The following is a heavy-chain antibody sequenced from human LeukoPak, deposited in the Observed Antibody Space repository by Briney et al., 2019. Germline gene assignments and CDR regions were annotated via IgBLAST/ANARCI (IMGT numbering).Heavy chain of an antibody. CDR2: ISSSGSTI. Sequence: GGSLRLSCAASGFTFSSYEMNWVRQAPGKGLEWVSYISSSGSTIYYADSVEGRFTISRDNAKNSLYLQMNSLRAEDTAVYYCAELGITMIGVVWGKGTTVTISS. CDR1: GFTFSSYE. J-gene: IGHJ6*04. V-gene: IGHV3-48*03. CDR3: AELGITMIGVV. D-gene: IGHD3-10*02.